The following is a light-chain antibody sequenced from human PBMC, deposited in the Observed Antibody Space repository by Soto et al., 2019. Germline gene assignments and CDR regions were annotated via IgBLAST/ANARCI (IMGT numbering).Light chain of an antibody. CDR3: CSFAGSATFYV. CDR2: EGT. J-gene: IGLJ1*01. Sequence: QSALTQPASVSGSLGQSITISCTGTRSDVGTYNLVSWYQQHPGKAPKLLIYEGTKRPSGVSHRFSGSKSGNTASLTISGLQAEDEADYYCCSFAGSATFYVLGSGTKVTV. CDR1: RSDVGTYNL. V-gene: IGLV2-23*01.